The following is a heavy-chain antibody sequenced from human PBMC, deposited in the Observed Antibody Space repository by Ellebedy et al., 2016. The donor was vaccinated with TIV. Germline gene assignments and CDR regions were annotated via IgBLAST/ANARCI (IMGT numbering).Heavy chain of an antibody. J-gene: IGHJ4*02. CDR2: LHHRVKT. CDR1: GGSITNSSSS. CDR3: VGHRGSTLVRGKPHDY. V-gene: IGHV4-39*01. Sequence: MPSETLSLTCSVSGGSITNSSSSWGSIRPPPGKGLEWIGSLHHRVKTYYNPFLKSRVTLSVDTSKGRFSLKLTSVTAAETAVYYCVGHRGSTLVRGKPHDYWGQGTLVTVSS. D-gene: IGHD3-10*01.